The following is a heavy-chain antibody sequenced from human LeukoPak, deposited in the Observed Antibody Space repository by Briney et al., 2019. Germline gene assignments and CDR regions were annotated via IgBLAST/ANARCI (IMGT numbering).Heavy chain of an antibody. J-gene: IGHJ4*02. CDR2: IDWDDDK. D-gene: IGHD4-17*01. CDR1: GFSLSTSGMC. V-gene: IGHV2-70*11. Sequence: SGPALVKPTQTLRLTCTVSGFSLSTSGMCVSWIRQPPGKALEWLARIDWDDDKYYSTSLKTRLTISTDTSKNQVVLTMTNMDPVDTATYYCARQRMTTVTTLPFDSWGQGILVTVSS. CDR3: ARQRMTTVTTLPFDS.